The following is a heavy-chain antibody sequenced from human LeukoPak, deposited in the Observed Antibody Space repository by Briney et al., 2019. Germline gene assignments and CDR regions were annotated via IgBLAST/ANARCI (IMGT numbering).Heavy chain of an antibody. V-gene: IGHV1-69*13. D-gene: IGHD2-2*01. J-gene: IGHJ3*02. CDR2: IIPIFGTA. CDR1: GGTFSSYA. Sequence: VASVKVSCKASGGTFSSYAISWVRQARGQGFEWMGGIIPIFGTANYAQKFQGRVTITADESTSTAYMELSSLRSEDTAVYYCAREYPRDAFDIWGQGTMVTVSS. CDR3: AREYPRDAFDI.